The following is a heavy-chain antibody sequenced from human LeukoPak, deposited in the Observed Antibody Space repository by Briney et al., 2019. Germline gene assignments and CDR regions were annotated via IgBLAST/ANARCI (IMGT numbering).Heavy chain of an antibody. CDR3: ARGEFYYDL. Sequence: ASVRVSCKPSGYIFTSNSITWVRQAPGQQLEWMGWISTFNGYTKYAQNLQGRITMTGDTSTRTVYLEMRNLRSDDTAVYFCARGEFYYDLWGQGTLVTVSS. V-gene: IGHV1-18*04. D-gene: IGHD3-16*01. CDR2: ISTFNGYT. CDR1: GYIFTSNS. J-gene: IGHJ4*02.